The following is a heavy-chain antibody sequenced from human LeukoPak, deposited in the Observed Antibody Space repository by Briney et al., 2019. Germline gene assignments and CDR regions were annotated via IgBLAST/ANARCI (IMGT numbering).Heavy chain of an antibody. CDR2: IYYSGST. CDR3: ARDNGSGSYTDY. J-gene: IGHJ4*02. CDR1: GGSISSSSYY. Sequence: SGTLSLTCTVSGGSISSSSYYWGWIRQPPGKGLEWIGSIYYSGSTYYNPSLKSRVTISVDTSKNQFSLKLSSVTAADTAVYYCARDNGSGSYTDYWGQGTLVTVSS. D-gene: IGHD3-10*01. V-gene: IGHV4-39*07.